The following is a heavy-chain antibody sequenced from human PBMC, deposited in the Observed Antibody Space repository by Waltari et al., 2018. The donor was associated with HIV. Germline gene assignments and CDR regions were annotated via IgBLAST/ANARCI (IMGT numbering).Heavy chain of an antibody. CDR3: TTGVVRWPFDY. Sequence: EVQLVESGGGLVKPGGSLRLSCAASGFTFSNAWMSWVRQAAGKGLEWVGRIKSKTDGGTTDYAAPVKGRFTIARDDSKNTLYLQMNSLKTEDTAVYYCTTGVVRWPFDYWGQGTLVTVSS. CDR2: IKSKTDGGTT. CDR1: GFTFSNAW. D-gene: IGHD6-13*01. V-gene: IGHV3-15*01. J-gene: IGHJ4*02.